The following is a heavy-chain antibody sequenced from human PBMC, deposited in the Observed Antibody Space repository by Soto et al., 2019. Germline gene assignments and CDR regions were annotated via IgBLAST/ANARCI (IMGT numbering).Heavy chain of an antibody. Sequence: QITLKESGPTLVKPTQTLTLTCTFSGFSLSTSGVGVGWIRQPPGKALEWLALIYWDDDKRYSPSLKSRLTITKDPSKHQVVLTMTSMDPVDTATYYCAPKDTAAAAISRGFDYGGQRTLVTVSS. D-gene: IGHD6-13*01. CDR3: APKDTAAAAISRGFDY. J-gene: IGHJ4*02. CDR1: GFSLSTSGVG. CDR2: IYWDDDK. V-gene: IGHV2-5*02.